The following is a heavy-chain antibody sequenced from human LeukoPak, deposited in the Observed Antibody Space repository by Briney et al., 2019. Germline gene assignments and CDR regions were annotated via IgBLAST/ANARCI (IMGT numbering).Heavy chain of an antibody. D-gene: IGHD2-2*01. CDR3: VRSKAAAMVDY. CDR2: INPNSGGT. J-gene: IGHJ4*02. CDR1: GYTFTGYY. Sequence: GSVKVSCKASGYTFTGYYMHWVRQAPGQGLELMGRINPNSGGTNYAQKFQGRVTMTRDTSISTAYMELSRLRSDDTAVYYCVRSKAAAMVDYWGQGTLVNVSS. V-gene: IGHV1-2*06.